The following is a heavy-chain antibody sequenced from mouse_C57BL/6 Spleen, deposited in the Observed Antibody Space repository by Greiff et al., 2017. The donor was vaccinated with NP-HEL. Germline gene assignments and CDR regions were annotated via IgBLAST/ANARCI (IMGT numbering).Heavy chain of an antibody. CDR3: ARTYYDYDGDWFAY. CDR2: IDPSDSET. V-gene: IGHV1-52*01. D-gene: IGHD2-4*01. CDR1: GYTFTSYW. Sequence: QVHVKQPGAELVRPGSSVKLSCKASGYTFTSYWMHWVKQRPIQGLEWIGNIDPSDSETHYNQKFKDKATLTVDKSSSTAYMQLSSLTSEDSAVYYCARTYYDYDGDWFAYWGQGTLVTVSA. J-gene: IGHJ3*01.